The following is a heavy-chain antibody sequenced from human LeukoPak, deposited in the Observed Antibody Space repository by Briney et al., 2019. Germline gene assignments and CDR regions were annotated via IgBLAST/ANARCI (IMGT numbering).Heavy chain of an antibody. V-gene: IGHV3-23*01. J-gene: IGHJ1*01. CDR3: AVRGWIQLWLPSY. CDR2: ISGSGGST. Sequence: GSLRLSCAASGFTFSTYAMSWVRQAPGKGLGWVSAISGSGGSTYYADSVKGRFTISRDNSKNTLYLQMNSLRAEDTAVYYCAVRGWIQLWLPSYWGQGTLVTVSS. CDR1: GFTFSTYA. D-gene: IGHD5-18*01.